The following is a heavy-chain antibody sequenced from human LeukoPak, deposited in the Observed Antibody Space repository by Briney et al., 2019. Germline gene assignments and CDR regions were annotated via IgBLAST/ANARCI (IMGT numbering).Heavy chain of an antibody. D-gene: IGHD3-9*01. CDR3: ARGSKFYELESWFDP. CDR1: GYTFTSYA. J-gene: IGHJ5*02. V-gene: IGHV1-3*01. Sequence: ASVKVSCKASGYTFTSYAMHWVRQAPGQRLEWMGWINAGNGNTKYSQKFQGRVTITRDTSASTAYMELSSLRSEDTAVYYCARGSKFYELESWFDPWGQGTLVTVSS. CDR2: INAGNGNT.